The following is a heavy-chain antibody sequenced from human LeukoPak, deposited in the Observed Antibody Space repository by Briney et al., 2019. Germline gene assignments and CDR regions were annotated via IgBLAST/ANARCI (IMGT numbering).Heavy chain of an antibody. Sequence: GGSLRLSCAASGFTFSSYWMSWVRQAPGKGLEWVANIKQDGSEKYYVDSVKGRFTISRDNAKNSLYLQMNSLRAEDTAVYYCARETTVTTRGWFDHWGQGTLVTVSS. V-gene: IGHV3-7*01. CDR2: IKQDGSEK. CDR1: GFTFSSYW. CDR3: ARETTVTTRGWFDH. J-gene: IGHJ5*02. D-gene: IGHD4-17*01.